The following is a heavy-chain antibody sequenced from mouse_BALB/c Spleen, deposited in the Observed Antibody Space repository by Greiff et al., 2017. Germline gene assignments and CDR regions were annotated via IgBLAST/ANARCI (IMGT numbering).Heavy chain of an antibody. V-gene: IGHV5-9-3*01. CDR3: ARHAITTVFDY. Sequence: EVQLVESGGGLVKPGGSLKLSCAASGFTFSSYAMSWVRQTPEKRLEWVATISSGGSYTYYPDSVKGRFTISRDNAKNTLYLQMSSLRSEDTAMYYCARHAITTVFDYWGQGTTLTVSS. CDR2: ISSGGSYT. D-gene: IGHD1-1*01. J-gene: IGHJ2*01. CDR1: GFTFSSYA.